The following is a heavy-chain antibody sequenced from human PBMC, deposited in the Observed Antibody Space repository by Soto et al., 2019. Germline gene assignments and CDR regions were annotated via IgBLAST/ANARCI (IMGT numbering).Heavy chain of an antibody. Sequence: PGCSMRLSCSASRFTFNSYAMSLVRKNPGKGLEWVSAISGGGGSTNYADSVQGRFSISRDNSKNTLYLQMNSLRAEDKAIYYCAKKATIQLGYCSGGSCKIDYWGQGTLVTVSS. J-gene: IGHJ4*02. CDR3: AKKATIQLGYCSGGSCKIDY. D-gene: IGHD2-15*01. CDR2: ISGGGGST. V-gene: IGHV3-23*01. CDR1: RFTFNSYA.